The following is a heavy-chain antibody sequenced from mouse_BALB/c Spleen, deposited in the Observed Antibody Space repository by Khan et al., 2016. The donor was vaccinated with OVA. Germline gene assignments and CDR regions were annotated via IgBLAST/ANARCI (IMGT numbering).Heavy chain of an antibody. V-gene: IGHV1-4*01. CDR3: TRDRIDY. CDR1: GYTFTTYW. J-gene: IGHJ2*01. Sequence: VQLQESGAELAKPGASVQMSCKASGYTFTTYWMHWVKQRPGQGLEWIGYINPTSGYTDYSENFKDKATLSADKSSSTAYMQLSRLTSEDSAVYYSTRDRIDYWGQGTTLTVSS. CDR2: INPTSGYT.